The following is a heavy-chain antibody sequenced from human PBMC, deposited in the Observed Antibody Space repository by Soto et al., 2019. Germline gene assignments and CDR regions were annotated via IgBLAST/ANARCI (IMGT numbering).Heavy chain of an antibody. CDR1: GGSISSYY. Sequence: QVQLQESGPGLVKPSETLSLTCTVSGGSISSYYWSWIRQPPGKGLEWIGYIYYSGSTNYNPSLKSRVTISVXXXXXXXXXXXXXXXXXXXXXXXXXXHGYYVPYWYFDLWGRGTLVTVSS. J-gene: IGHJ2*01. V-gene: IGHV4-59*01. CDR3: XXHGYYVPYWYFDL. D-gene: IGHD3-10*02. CDR2: IYYSGST.